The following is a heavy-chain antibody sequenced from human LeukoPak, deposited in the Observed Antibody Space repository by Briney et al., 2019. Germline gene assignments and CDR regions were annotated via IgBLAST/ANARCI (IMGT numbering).Heavy chain of an antibody. Sequence: GGSLRLSCAASGFTFDDYAMHWVRQAPGKGLEWVSGISWNSGSIGYADSVKGRFTISRDNAKNSLYLQMNSLRAEDTALYYCAKDIRLSSGWYLDYWGQGTLVTVSS. J-gene: IGHJ4*02. CDR2: ISWNSGSI. D-gene: IGHD6-19*01. V-gene: IGHV3-9*01. CDR1: GFTFDDYA. CDR3: AKDIRLSSGWYLDY.